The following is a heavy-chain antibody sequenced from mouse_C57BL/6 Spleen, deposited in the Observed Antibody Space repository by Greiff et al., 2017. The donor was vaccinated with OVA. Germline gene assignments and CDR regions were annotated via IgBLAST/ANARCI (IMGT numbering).Heavy chain of an antibody. CDR2: INPNNGGT. CDR3: AREGNGYRDYFDY. Sequence: EVQLQQSGPELVKPGASVKISCKASGYTFTDYYMNWVKQSHGKSLEWIGDINPNNGGTSYNQKFKGKATLTVDKSSSTAYMELRSLTSEDSAVYYCAREGNGYRDYFDYWGQGTTLTVSS. J-gene: IGHJ2*01. CDR1: GYTFTDYY. V-gene: IGHV1-26*01. D-gene: IGHD2-2*01.